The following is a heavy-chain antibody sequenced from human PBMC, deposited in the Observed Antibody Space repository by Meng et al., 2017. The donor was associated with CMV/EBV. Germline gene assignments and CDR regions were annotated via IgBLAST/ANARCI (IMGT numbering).Heavy chain of an antibody. D-gene: IGHD3-3*01. V-gene: IGHV3-52*01. CDR3: TTDHRPITIFGVAYYYGMDV. Sequence: GESLKISCAASGFTFSSSWMHWVCQAPEKGLEWVADIKCDGSEKYYVDSVKGRLTISRDNAKNSLYLQVNSLRAEDMTVYYCTTDHRPITIFGVAYYYGMDVWGQGTTVTVSS. J-gene: IGHJ6*02. CDR1: GFTFSSSW. CDR2: IKCDGSEK.